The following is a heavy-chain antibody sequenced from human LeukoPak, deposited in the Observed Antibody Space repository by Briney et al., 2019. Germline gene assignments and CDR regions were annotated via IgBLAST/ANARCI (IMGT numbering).Heavy chain of an antibody. CDR3: ARGRTLNYYYIDV. Sequence: GGSLRLSSAASGLTFCSYWMSCVRQAPGKGLEWVANIKQDGSEKYYVDSVKGRFTISRDNAKNSLYLQMNSLRAEETAVYYCARGRTLNYYYIDVSGKGTTVTVSS. J-gene: IGHJ6*03. CDR2: IKQDGSEK. V-gene: IGHV3-7*04. CDR1: GLTFCSYW.